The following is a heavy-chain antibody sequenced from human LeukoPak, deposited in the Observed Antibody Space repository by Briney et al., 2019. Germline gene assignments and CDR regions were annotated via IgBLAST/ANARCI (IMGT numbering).Heavy chain of an antibody. CDR1: GYTFTGYY. Sequence: SVKVSCKASGYTFTGYYMHWVRQAPGQGLEWMGWINPNSGGTNYAQKFQGRVTITRDTSISTAYMELSRLRSDDTAVYYCSREEDSNTVDYWGQGTLVTVSS. V-gene: IGHV1-2*02. CDR3: SREEDSNTVDY. CDR2: INPNSGGT. J-gene: IGHJ4*02. D-gene: IGHD1/OR15-1a*01.